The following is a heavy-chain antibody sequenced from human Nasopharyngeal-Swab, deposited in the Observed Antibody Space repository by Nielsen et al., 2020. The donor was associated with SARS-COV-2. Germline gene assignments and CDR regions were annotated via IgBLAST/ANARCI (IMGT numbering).Heavy chain of an antibody. Sequence: GGSLRLSCAASGFTFSSYGMHWVRQAPGKGLEWVAVISYDGSNKYYADSVKGRFTISRDNSKNTLYLQMNSLGAEDTAVYYCAKAFQEPPLRYFDIWGQGTLVTVSS. CDR1: GFTFSSYG. V-gene: IGHV3-30*18. CDR2: ISYDGSNK. CDR3: AKAFQEPPLRYFDI. D-gene: IGHD3-9*01. J-gene: IGHJ4*02.